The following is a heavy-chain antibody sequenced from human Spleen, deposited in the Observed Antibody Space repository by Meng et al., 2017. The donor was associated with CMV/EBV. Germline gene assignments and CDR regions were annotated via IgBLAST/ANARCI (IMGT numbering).Heavy chain of an antibody. J-gene: IGHJ4*02. CDR1: GFTFSDYA. Sequence: GESLKISCAASGFTFSDYAMSWVRQAPGRGLEWVSGIIGSGGSTHYADSVKGRLTISRDNSKNTLSLQMSSLRAEDTAMYYCAKARFTAMVTYLDYWGQGTLVTVSS. CDR2: IIGSGGST. D-gene: IGHD5-18*01. CDR3: AKARFTAMVTYLDY. V-gene: IGHV3-23*01.